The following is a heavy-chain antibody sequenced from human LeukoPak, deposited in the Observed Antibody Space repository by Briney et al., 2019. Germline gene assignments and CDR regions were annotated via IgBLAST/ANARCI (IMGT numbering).Heavy chain of an antibody. V-gene: IGHV3-23*01. CDR1: GFTFSSYG. D-gene: IGHD1-7*01. Sequence: PGGSLRLSCATSGFTFSSYGMNWVRQAPGKGLEWVSAISGGGGSTYYADSVKGRFTISRDNSKNTLYLQMNSLRAEDTAVYYCAKFRVTRLGLIDYWGQGTLVTVSS. CDR3: AKFRVTRLGLIDY. J-gene: IGHJ4*02. CDR2: ISGGGGST.